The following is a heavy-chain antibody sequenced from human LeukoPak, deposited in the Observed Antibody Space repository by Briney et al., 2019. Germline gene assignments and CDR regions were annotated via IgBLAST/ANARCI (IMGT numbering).Heavy chain of an antibody. V-gene: IGHV4-4*07. CDR1: GGSTSNYF. CDR2: IRTSGST. J-gene: IGHJ4*02. D-gene: IGHD3-3*01. CDR3: ARDPEGHGYYFDY. Sequence: SETLSLTCTVSGGSTSNYFCTWLRQSAGKGLEWIGRIRTSGSTNYNPSLKSRVSMSVDTSKNQFSLKLSSVTAADTAVYYCARDPEGHGYYFDYWGQGALVTVSS.